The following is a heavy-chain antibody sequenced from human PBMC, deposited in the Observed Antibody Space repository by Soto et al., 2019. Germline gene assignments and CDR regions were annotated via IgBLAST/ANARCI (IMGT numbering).Heavy chain of an antibody. J-gene: IGHJ6*02. CDR1: GFTFSSYA. Sequence: QVQLVESGGGVVQPGRSLRLSCAASGFTFSSYAILWVRQAPGKGLEWVAVISNDGSNKNYADSVKGRFTISRDNSKNTLYLQMSSLRAEDTAVYYCARQDIGNWGPYYGMDVWGQGTTVTVSS. CDR3: ARQDIGNWGPYYGMDV. V-gene: IGHV3-30-3*01. CDR2: ISNDGSNK. D-gene: IGHD2-15*01.